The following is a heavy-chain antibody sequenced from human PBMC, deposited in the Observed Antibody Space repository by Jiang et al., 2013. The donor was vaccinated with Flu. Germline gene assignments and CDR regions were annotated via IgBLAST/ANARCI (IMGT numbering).Heavy chain of an antibody. CDR3: ARRRYFDY. CDR1: FTDYL. CDR2: SNHGGSS. J-gene: IGHJ4*02. Sequence: FTDYLWSWIRQAPRGGAWSGSGESNHGGSSNYNPSLKSRVTISVDTSKNQFSLKLTSVTAADTAVYYCARRRYFDYWSQGMLVTVSS. V-gene: IGHV4-34*01.